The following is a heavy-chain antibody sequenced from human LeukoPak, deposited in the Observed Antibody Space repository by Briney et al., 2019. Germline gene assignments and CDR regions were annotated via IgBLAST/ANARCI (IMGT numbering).Heavy chain of an antibody. D-gene: IGHD6-13*01. Sequence: SETLSLTCTVSGGSISSSSYYWGWIRQPPGKGLEWIGSIYYSGSTHYNPSLKSRVTISVDTSKNQFSLKLSSVTATDTAVYYCARLVGSSWSDYWGQGTLVTVSS. V-gene: IGHV4-39*01. CDR3: ARLVGSSWSDY. J-gene: IGHJ4*02. CDR1: GGSISSSSYY. CDR2: IYYSGST.